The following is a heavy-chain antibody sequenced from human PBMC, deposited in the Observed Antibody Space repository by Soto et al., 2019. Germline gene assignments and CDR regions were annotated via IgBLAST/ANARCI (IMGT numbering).Heavy chain of an antibody. CDR1: GFTFSSYA. CDR2: ISYDGSNK. Sequence: GSLRLSCAASGFTFSSYAMHWVRQAPGKGLEWVAVISYDGSNKYYADSVKGRFTISRDNSKNTLYLQMNSLRAEDTAVYYCAREEVRTEGYCSGGSCYSGLFDYWGKGT. V-gene: IGHV3-30-3*01. D-gene: IGHD2-15*01. CDR3: AREEVRTEGYCSGGSCYSGLFDY. J-gene: IGHJ4*02.